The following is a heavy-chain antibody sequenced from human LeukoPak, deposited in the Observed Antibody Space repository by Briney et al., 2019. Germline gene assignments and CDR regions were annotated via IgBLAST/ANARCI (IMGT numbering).Heavy chain of an antibody. CDR1: GYTFTSYG. V-gene: IGHV1-18*01. J-gene: IGHJ6*03. Sequence: ASVKVSCKASGYTFTSYGISWVRQAPGQGLEWMGWISAYNGNTNYAQKLQGRVTMTTDKSMRTAYIELRSMRPDDPAVYYCARVVSLCSGGSCYSYYYYYYMDVWGKGTTVTVSS. CDR2: ISAYNGNT. D-gene: IGHD2-15*01. CDR3: ARVVSLCSGGSCYSYYYYYYMDV.